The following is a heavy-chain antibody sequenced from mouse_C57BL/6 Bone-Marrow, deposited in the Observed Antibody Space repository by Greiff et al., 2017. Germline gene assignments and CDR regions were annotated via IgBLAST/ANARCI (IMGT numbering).Heavy chain of an antibody. CDR3: ARGVITASFAY. CDR1: GFTFSSYA. J-gene: IGHJ3*01. Sequence: KLVESGGGLVKPGGSLKLSCAASGFTFSSYAMSWVRQTPEKRLEWVATISDGGSYTYYPDNVKGRFTISRDNAKNNLYLQMSHLKTEDTAMYYCARGVITASFAYWGQGTLVTVSA. D-gene: IGHD2-4*01. V-gene: IGHV5-4*03. CDR2: ISDGGSYT.